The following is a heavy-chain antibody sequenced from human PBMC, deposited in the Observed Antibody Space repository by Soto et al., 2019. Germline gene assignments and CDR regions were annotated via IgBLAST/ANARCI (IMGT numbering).Heavy chain of an antibody. CDR1: GYTFTSYY. D-gene: IGHD6-19*01. V-gene: IGHV1-46*01. CDR2: INPSGGST. CDR3: ARDRVMGGGIAVAGTPTRYYGMDV. J-gene: IGHJ6*02. Sequence: ASVKVSCKASGYTFTSYYMHWVRQAPGQGLEWMGIINPSGGSTSYAQKFQGRVTMTRDTSTSTVYMELSSLRSEDTAVYYCARDRVMGGGIAVAGTPTRYYGMDVWGQGTTVNVSS.